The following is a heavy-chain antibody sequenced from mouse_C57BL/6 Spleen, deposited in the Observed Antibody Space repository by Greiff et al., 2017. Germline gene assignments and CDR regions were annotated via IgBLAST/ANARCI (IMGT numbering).Heavy chain of an antibody. J-gene: IGHJ4*01. Sequence: EVKLQQSGPVLVKPGASVKMSCKASGYTFTDYYMNWVKQSHGKSLEWIGVINPYNDGTSYNQKFKGKATLTVDKSSSTAYMELNSLTSEDSAVYYCARGGLGRDYYAMDYWGQGTSVTVSS. CDR3: ARGGLGRDYYAMDY. V-gene: IGHV1-19*01. CDR2: INPYNDGT. CDR1: GYTFTDYY. D-gene: IGHD4-1*01.